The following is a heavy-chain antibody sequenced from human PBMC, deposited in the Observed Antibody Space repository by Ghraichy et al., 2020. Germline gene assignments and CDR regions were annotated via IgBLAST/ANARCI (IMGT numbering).Heavy chain of an antibody. D-gene: IGHD5/OR15-5a*01. V-gene: IGHV4-34*01. CDR2: IDESGST. CDR1: GASFSDTY. J-gene: IGHJ6*02. CDR3: VRATVWDGMDV. Sequence: SETLSLTCSVYGASFSDTYWTWIRQPAGKGLEWIGEIDESGSTKYNSSLKSRLTISLNTSMNQFYLKLSSVTVADTAVYFCVRATVWDGMDVWGQGTTVTVSS.